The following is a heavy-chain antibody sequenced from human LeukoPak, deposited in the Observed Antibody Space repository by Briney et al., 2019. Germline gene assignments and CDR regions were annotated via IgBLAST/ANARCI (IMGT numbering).Heavy chain of an antibody. D-gene: IGHD3-3*01. V-gene: IGHV1-69*13. CDR1: GGTFSSYA. CDR2: IIPIFGTA. J-gene: IGHJ4*02. CDR3: AMGRGDFWSGYFTNFDY. Sequence: SVKVSCKASGGTFSSYAISWVRQAPGQGLEWMGGIIPIFGTANCAQKFQGRVTITADESTSTAYMELSSLRSEDTAVYYCAMGRGDFWSGYFTNFDYWGQGTLVTVSS.